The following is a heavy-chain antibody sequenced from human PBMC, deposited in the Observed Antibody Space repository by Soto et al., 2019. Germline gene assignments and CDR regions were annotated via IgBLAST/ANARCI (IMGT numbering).Heavy chain of an antibody. CDR3: ARGVGSGSYYNQYNWFDP. V-gene: IGHV1-18*01. CDR2: INTYNGNT. CDR1: GYTFTIYA. Sequence: ASVKVSCKASGYTFTIYAMHWVRQAPGQRLEWMGWINTYNGNTNHAQKLQGRVTMTTDTSTSTAYMELRSLRSDDTAVYYCARGVGSGSYYNQYNWFDPWGQGTLVTVSS. D-gene: IGHD3-10*01. J-gene: IGHJ5*02.